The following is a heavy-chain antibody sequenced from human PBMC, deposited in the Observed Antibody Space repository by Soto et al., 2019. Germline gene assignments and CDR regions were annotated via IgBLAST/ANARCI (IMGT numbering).Heavy chain of an antibody. CDR2: ISYDGSNK. D-gene: IGHD6-19*01. CDR3: AKPRRPYSSGWPIDY. J-gene: IGHJ4*02. CDR1: VFTFSSYG. V-gene: IGHV3-30*18. Sequence: GGSLRLSCAASVFTFSSYGMHWVRQAPGKGLEWVAVISYDGSNKYYADSVKGRFTISRDNSKNTLYLQMNSLRAEDTAVYYCAKPRRPYSSGWPIDYWGQGSLVTVSS.